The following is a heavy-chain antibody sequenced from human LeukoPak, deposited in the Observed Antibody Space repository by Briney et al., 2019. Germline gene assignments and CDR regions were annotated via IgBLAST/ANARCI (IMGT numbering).Heavy chain of an antibody. V-gene: IGHV3-21*01. CDR2: ISSSSSYI. D-gene: IGHD2-15*01. Sequence: GGSLRLSCAASGFTFSSYSMNWVRQAPGKGLEWVSSISSSSSYIYYADSVKGRFTISRDNAKNSLYLQMNSLRAEDTAVYYCATLKCSGGSCYFDYWGQGTLVTASS. J-gene: IGHJ4*02. CDR3: ATLKCSGGSCYFDY. CDR1: GFTFSSYS.